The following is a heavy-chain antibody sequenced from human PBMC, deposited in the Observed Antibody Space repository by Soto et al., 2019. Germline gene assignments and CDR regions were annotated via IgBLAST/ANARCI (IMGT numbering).Heavy chain of an antibody. CDR3: ARDLAAAGPFDY. Sequence: QVQLVQSGAEVKKPGASVKVSCKASGYTFTNYAFSWVRQAPGQGLEWMGWISAYNGNTNYPQKLQGRVTMTTDTSTSTAYMELRSLRPDDTAVYYCARDLAAAGPFDYWGQGTLVTVSS. D-gene: IGHD6-13*01. CDR1: GYTFTNYA. CDR2: ISAYNGNT. J-gene: IGHJ4*02. V-gene: IGHV1-18*01.